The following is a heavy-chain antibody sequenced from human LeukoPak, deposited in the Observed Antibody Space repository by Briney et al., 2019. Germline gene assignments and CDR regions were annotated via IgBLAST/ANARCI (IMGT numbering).Heavy chain of an antibody. D-gene: IGHD1-26*01. CDR1: GYSFTSYW. V-gene: IGHV5-51*01. J-gene: IGHJ3*02. CDR3: ARHGLLRGIVGATGNHDAFDI. Sequence: GESLKISCKGSGYSFTSYWIGWVRQMPGKGLEWMGIIYPGDSDTRYSPSFQGQVTISADKSISTAYLQWSSLKASDTAMYYCARHGLLRGIVGATGNHDAFDIWGQGTMVTVSS. CDR2: IYPGDSDT.